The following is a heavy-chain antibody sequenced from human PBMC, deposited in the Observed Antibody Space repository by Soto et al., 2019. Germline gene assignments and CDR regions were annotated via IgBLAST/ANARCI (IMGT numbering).Heavy chain of an antibody. D-gene: IGHD4-4*01. V-gene: IGHV3-30*18. CDR3: AKRKGDFSNYNYYYYMDV. CDR2: IPYDGSNK. CDR1: GFTFSSYG. J-gene: IGHJ6*03. Sequence: GGSLRLSCAASGFTFSSYGMHWVRQAPGKGLEWVAVIPYDGSNKYYADSVKGRFTISRDNSKNTLYLQMNSLRAEDTAVYYCAKRKGDFSNYNYYYYMDVWGKGTTVTVSS.